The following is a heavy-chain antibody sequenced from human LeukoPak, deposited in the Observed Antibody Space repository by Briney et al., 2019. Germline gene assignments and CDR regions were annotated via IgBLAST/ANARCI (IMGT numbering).Heavy chain of an antibody. V-gene: IGHV3-21*01. CDR3: ARDGEVSYSSGWSYFDY. Sequence: PGGSLRLSCAASGFTFSTYSMDWVRQAPGKGLEWVSSISSSSSYIYYADSVKGRFTISRDNAKNSQYLQMNSLRAEDTAVYYCARDGEVSYSSGWSYFDYWGQGTLVTVSS. J-gene: IGHJ4*02. CDR2: ISSSSSYI. CDR1: GFTFSTYS. D-gene: IGHD6-19*01.